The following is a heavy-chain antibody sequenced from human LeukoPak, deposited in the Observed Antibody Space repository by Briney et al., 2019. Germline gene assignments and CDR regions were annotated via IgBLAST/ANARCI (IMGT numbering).Heavy chain of an antibody. D-gene: IGHD3-10*01. CDR2: INSDGSTT. V-gene: IGHV3-74*01. J-gene: IGHJ4*02. CDR3: ARGNYYGQDH. Sequence: QPGGSLRLSCGASGFTFSSYWMPWVRQAPGKGLVWISRINSDGSTTSYADSVKGRFTISRGNAKNTLYLQMNSLRAEDTAVYYCARGNYYGQDHWGQGTLVTVSS. CDR1: GFTFSSYW.